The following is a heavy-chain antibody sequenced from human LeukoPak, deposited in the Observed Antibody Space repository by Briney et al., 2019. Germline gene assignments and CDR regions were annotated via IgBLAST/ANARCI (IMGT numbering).Heavy chain of an antibody. J-gene: IGHJ4*02. Sequence: SETLSLTCXVSXDSSSNNYWTWIRQSPGKGLEWIGYFYYTGSTNYNPSLQSRVTMSVDTSKNQFSLELSSVTSADTAVYYCAQSSGRYLDNWGQGILVTVSS. V-gene: IGHV4-59*01. CDR2: FYYTGST. CDR1: XDSSSNNY. CDR3: AQSSGRYLDN. D-gene: IGHD6-19*01.